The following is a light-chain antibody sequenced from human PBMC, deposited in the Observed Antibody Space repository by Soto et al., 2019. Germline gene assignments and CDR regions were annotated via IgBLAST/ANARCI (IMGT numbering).Light chain of an antibody. CDR3: TLYTSEKTYV. J-gene: IGLJ1*01. CDR1: SSAVGDYNY. V-gene: IGLV2-14*01. CDR2: EAS. Sequence: TRPAAGSGSPGQSITMSCTRTSSAVGDYNYISWYQHYLGKARKIIIYEASNRPSGVPDRLSESKSGNTASLTISGLQAADEAHYYCTLYTSEKTYVFGTGTKVTVL.